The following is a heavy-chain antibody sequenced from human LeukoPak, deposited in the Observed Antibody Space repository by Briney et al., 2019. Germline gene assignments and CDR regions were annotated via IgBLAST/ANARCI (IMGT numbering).Heavy chain of an antibody. CDR3: AGCAGNSCYFDY. CDR2: IVGSGGST. CDR1: GFTFSNYA. D-gene: IGHD1-1*01. Sequence: QPGASLRLSCAASGFTFSNYAMSWVRQAPGKGLEWVSAIVGSGGSTYYADSVKGRFSISRDNAKNSLYLQLNSLRAEDTAVYYCAGCAGNSCYFDYWGQGTLVIVSS. V-gene: IGHV3-23*01. J-gene: IGHJ4*02.